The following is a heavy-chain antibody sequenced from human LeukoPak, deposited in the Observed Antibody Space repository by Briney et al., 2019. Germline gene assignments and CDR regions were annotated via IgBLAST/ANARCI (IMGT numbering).Heavy chain of an antibody. CDR1: GGPINSYY. Sequence: SETLSLTCAVSGGPINSYYWSWIRQPAGKGLEWIGRIYTSGSTNYNPSLKSRVTMSVDTSNNQFSLKLSSVTAADTAVYYCASDLLHDYADSTGYWGQGTLVTVSS. J-gene: IGHJ4*02. CDR2: IYTSGST. D-gene: IGHD4-17*01. CDR3: ASDLLHDYADSTGY. V-gene: IGHV4-4*07.